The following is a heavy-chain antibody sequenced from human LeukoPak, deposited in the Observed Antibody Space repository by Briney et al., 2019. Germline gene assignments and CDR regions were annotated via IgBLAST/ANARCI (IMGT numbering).Heavy chain of an antibody. CDR3: ARDWGAAGLWDY. J-gene: IGHJ4*02. D-gene: IGHD6-13*01. V-gene: IGHV3-7*05. CDR1: GFTFSNYW. Sequence: PGGSLRLSCASSGFTFSNYWMSWVRQAPGKGLEWVANIKEDGSEKDYVDSVKGRFTISRDNAKNSPYLQMNSLRAEDTAIYYCARDWGAAGLWDYWGQGTLVTVSS. CDR2: IKEDGSEK.